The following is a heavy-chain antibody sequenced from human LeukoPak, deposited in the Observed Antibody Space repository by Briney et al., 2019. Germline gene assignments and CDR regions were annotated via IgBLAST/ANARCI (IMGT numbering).Heavy chain of an antibody. Sequence: SVTVSCKASGGTFNTYAISWVRQAPGQGLEWMGRIIPILGIEKYAQKFQGRVTVTADKSTSTAYMELSSLTSEDTAVYYCARASIVRGVTRYWGQGTLVTVSS. J-gene: IGHJ4*02. D-gene: IGHD3-10*01. CDR1: GGTFNTYA. CDR2: IIPILGIE. V-gene: IGHV1-69*04. CDR3: ARASIVRGVTRY.